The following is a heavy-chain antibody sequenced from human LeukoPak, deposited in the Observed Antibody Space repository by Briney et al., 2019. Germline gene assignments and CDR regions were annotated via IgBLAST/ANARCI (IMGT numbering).Heavy chain of an antibody. Sequence: GGSLRLSCAASGFTFSSYSMTWVRQAPGKVLEWVSSISSSSSYIYYADSVKGRFTISRDNAKNSLYLQMNSLRAEDTAVYYCARVVVVPAAIYYYGMDVWGQGTTVTVSS. CDR3: ARVVVVPAAIYYYGMDV. D-gene: IGHD2-2*01. CDR2: ISSSSSYI. V-gene: IGHV3-21*01. J-gene: IGHJ6*02. CDR1: GFTFSSYS.